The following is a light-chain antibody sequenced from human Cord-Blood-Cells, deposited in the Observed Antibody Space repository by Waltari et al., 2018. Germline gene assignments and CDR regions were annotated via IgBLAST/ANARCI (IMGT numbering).Light chain of an antibody. J-gene: IGKJ2*01. CDR1: QSVLYSSNNKNY. Sequence: DIVMTQSPDSLAVSLGERATINCKSRQSVLYSSNNKNYLAWYQQKPGQPPKLLIYWASTRESGVPDRFSGSRSGTDFTLTISSLQAEDVAVYYCQQYYSTPHTFGQGTKLEIK. CDR2: WAS. V-gene: IGKV4-1*01. CDR3: QQYYSTPHT.